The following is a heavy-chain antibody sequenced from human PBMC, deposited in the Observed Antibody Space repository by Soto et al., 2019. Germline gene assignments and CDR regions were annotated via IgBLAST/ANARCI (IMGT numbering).Heavy chain of an antibody. Sequence: GASVKVSCKASGYTFTSYAMHWVRQAPGQRLEWMGWINAGNGNTKYSQKFQGRVTITRDTSVSTAYMELSSLRSEDTAVYYCVGGGIWFGDMGMDVWGQGTTVTVSS. V-gene: IGHV1-3*01. CDR1: GYTFTSYA. D-gene: IGHD3-10*01. CDR2: INAGNGNT. CDR3: VGGGIWFGDMGMDV. J-gene: IGHJ6*02.